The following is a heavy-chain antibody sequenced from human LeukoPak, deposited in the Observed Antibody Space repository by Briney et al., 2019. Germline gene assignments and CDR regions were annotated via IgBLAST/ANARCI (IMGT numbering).Heavy chain of an antibody. CDR2: IRHDGTNK. V-gene: IGHV3-30*02. Sequence: GGSLRLSCAASGFPFSSFTMHWVRQAPGKGLEGVAFIRHDGTNKYHSNSVQGRFTISRDNSRNTVYLQLNSLRPEDTAVYYCTKVRLLGALDDAFDVWGQGTTVTVSS. CDR3: TKVRLLGALDDAFDV. CDR1: GFPFSSFT. J-gene: IGHJ3*01. D-gene: IGHD7-27*01.